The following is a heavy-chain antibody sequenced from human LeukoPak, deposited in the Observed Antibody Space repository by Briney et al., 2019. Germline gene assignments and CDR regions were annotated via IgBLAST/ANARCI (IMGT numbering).Heavy chain of an antibody. Sequence: GGSLRLSCAASGFTFGDFYLNWIRQTPGKGLEWVSYIGNSGTTIHYADSVKGRFTIFRDNARNALYLQMNSLRAEDTAVYYCTRGSWRVARIPDYWGQGTLVTVSS. J-gene: IGHJ4*02. D-gene: IGHD5-24*01. CDR2: IGNSGTTI. V-gene: IGHV3-11*01. CDR3: TRGSWRVARIPDY. CDR1: GFTFGDFY.